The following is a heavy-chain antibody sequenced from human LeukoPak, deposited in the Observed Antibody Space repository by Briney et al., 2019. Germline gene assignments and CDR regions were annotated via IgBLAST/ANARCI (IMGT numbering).Heavy chain of an antibody. D-gene: IGHD3-16*01. CDR2: IKQDGSEK. Sequence: GGSLRLSCAASGFTFSSYWMSWVRQAPGKGLEWVANIKQDGSEKYYVDSVKGRFTISRDNAKNSLYLQMNSLRAEDTAVYYCARPPYYDYVWGSLFDYWGQGTLVTVSS. V-gene: IGHV3-7*01. CDR3: ARPPYYDYVWGSLFDY. J-gene: IGHJ4*02. CDR1: GFTFSSYW.